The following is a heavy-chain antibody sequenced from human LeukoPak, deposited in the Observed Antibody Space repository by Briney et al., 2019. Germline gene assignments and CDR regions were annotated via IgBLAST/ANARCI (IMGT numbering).Heavy chain of an antibody. Sequence: GRSLRLSCAASGFTVSNNYMSWVRQAPGKGLEWGSVIYSGGSTYYADSVKGRFTISRDNSKNTLYLQMNSLRDEDTAVYYCARDLEGATVYYYYYYMDVWGKGTTVTVSS. CDR3: ARDLEGATVYYYYYYMDV. CDR1: GFTVSNNY. J-gene: IGHJ6*03. CDR2: IYSGGST. V-gene: IGHV3-53*01. D-gene: IGHD1-26*01.